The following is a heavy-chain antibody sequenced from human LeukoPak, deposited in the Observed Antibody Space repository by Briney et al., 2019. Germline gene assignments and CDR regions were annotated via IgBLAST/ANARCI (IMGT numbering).Heavy chain of an antibody. D-gene: IGHD3-22*01. CDR3: ARGPDSSGYKV. Sequence: GASVKVSCKASGGTFSSYAISWVRQAPGQGLEWMGGIIPIFGTANYAQKFQGRVTITADKSTSTAYMELRSLRSDDTAVYYCARGPDSSGYKVWGQGTLVTVSS. V-gene: IGHV1-69*06. J-gene: IGHJ4*02. CDR1: GGTFSSYA. CDR2: IIPIFGTA.